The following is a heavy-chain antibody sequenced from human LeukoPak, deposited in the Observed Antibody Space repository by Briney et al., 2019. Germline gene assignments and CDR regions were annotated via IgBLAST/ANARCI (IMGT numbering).Heavy chain of an antibody. CDR3: ARNGQRGVWFDP. Sequence: SETLSLTCTVSGGSIRNSDYYWGWIRQPPGKGLEWIGYIYYFGNTKYNPSLKSRVTISVDTSKNQFSLKVTSATAADTAVYYCARNGQRGVWFDPWDQGTLVTVSS. CDR2: IYYFGNT. V-gene: IGHV4-39*01. D-gene: IGHD2-8*01. CDR1: GGSIRNSDYY. J-gene: IGHJ5*02.